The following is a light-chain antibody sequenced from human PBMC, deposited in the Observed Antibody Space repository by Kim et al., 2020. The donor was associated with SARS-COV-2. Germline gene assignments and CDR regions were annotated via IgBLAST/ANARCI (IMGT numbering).Light chain of an antibody. V-gene: IGKV1-39*01. J-gene: IGKJ1*01. CDR1: QSVITY. CDR3: QQSYRAPDT. CDR2: AVS. Sequence: DIRVTQSPSSLSASVGDRVTITCRASQSVITYLNWFQQRPGKAPKPLIYAVSILQSGVPSRFSGSGSGTDFTLTISSLQPEDFATYYCQQSYRAPDTFGQGTKVEIK.